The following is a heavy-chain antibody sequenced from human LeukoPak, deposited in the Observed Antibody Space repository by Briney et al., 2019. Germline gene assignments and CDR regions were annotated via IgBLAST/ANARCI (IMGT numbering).Heavy chain of an antibody. D-gene: IGHD6-13*01. CDR2: INHNGST. J-gene: IGHJ6*03. Sequence: SETLSLTCAVYGGSFSGYYWSWIRQPPGKGLEWIGEINHNGSTTYNPSLKSRVTISVDTSKNQFSLKLSSVTAADTVVYYCARRTIAAACTYYYFYRDVWGKGTTVTVSS. CDR1: GGSFSGYY. CDR3: ARRTIAAACTYYYFYRDV. V-gene: IGHV4-34*01.